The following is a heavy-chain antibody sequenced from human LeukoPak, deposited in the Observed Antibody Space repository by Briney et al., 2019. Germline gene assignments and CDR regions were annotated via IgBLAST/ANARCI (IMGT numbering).Heavy chain of an antibody. CDR2: IKQDGSEK. J-gene: IGHJ4*02. Sequence: GGSLRLSCAASGFTFSSYWMSWVRQAPGKGLEWVANIKQDGSEKYYVDSVKGRFTISRDNAKNSLYLQMNRLRAEDTAVYYCAREGSQSASGTYPGNDWGQGTLVTVSS. CDR3: AREGSQSASGTYPGND. V-gene: IGHV3-7*01. D-gene: IGHD1-26*01. CDR1: GFTFSSYW.